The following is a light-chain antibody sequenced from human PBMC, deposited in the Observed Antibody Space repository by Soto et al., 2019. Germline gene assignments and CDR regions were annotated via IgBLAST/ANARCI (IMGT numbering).Light chain of an antibody. Sequence: EIVLTQSPGTLSLSPGERATLSCRASQSVSSSYLAWYQQKAGQAPRLLIYGASSRATGIPDRFSGSGSGTDFTLTIRRLEPEDFAVYYCLQYGSSPFTFGPGTKVDIK. CDR2: GAS. J-gene: IGKJ3*01. V-gene: IGKV3-20*01. CDR1: QSVSSSY. CDR3: LQYGSSPFT.